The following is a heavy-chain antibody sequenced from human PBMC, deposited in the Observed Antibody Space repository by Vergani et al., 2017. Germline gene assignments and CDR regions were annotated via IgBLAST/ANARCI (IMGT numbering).Heavy chain of an antibody. Sequence: EVQLLESGGGLVQPGGSLRLSCAASGFTFDDYTMHWVRQAPGKGLEWVSLISWDGGSTYYADSVKGRFTISRDNSKNSLYLQMNSLRTEDTALYYCAKGKSSGGVWYGMDVWGQGTTVTVSS. J-gene: IGHJ6*02. D-gene: IGHD3-22*01. CDR1: GFTFDDYT. CDR2: ISWDGGST. V-gene: IGHV3-43*01. CDR3: AKGKSSGGVWYGMDV.